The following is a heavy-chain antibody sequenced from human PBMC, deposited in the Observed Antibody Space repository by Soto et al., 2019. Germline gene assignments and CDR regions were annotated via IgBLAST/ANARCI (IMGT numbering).Heavy chain of an antibody. CDR2: ISGSGGST. Sequence: GGSLRLSCAASGFTFSSYAMSWVRQAPGKGLEWVSAISGSGGSTYYADSVKGRFTISRDNSKNTLYLQMNSLRAEDTAVYYCAKEGMHYYGSGSSTDYWGQGTLVTVSS. V-gene: IGHV3-23*01. CDR3: AKEGMHYYGSGSSTDY. CDR1: GFTFSSYA. D-gene: IGHD3-10*01. J-gene: IGHJ4*02.